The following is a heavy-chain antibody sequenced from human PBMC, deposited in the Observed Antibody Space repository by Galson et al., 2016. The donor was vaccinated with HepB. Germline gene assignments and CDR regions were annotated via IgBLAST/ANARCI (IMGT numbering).Heavy chain of an antibody. Sequence: SLRLSCAGSGFTLGNYGMTWVRQAAGKAPEWISYISSGGSTIYYADSVKGRFTISRDDDKNLLHLQMTSLRDEDTAVYYCTRLSTNWSDDHWGQGTLVTVSS. CDR1: GFTLGNYG. CDR3: TRLSTNWSDDH. J-gene: IGHJ5*02. CDR2: ISSGGSTI. D-gene: IGHD3-3*01. V-gene: IGHV3-48*02.